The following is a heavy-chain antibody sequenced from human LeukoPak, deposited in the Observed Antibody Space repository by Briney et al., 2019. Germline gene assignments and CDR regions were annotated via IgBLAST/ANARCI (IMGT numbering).Heavy chain of an antibody. D-gene: IGHD3-3*01. CDR1: GYSISSGYY. CDR2: IYHSGST. V-gene: IGHV4-38-2*01. CDR3: ARVHLSSDFYYYYMDA. J-gene: IGHJ6*03. Sequence: SVTLTLTCAVSGYSISSGYYWGWIRQPPGKGMEWIGSIYHSGSTYYNPSLKSRVTISVDTSKNQLSLKLSSVTAASTAVYYCARVHLSSDFYYYYMDAWGKGTTVTVSS.